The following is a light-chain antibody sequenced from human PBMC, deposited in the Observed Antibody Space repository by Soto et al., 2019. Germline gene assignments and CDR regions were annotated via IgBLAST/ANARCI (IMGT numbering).Light chain of an antibody. J-gene: IGKJ5*01. CDR1: LSVSVY. CDR2: DAS. Sequence: VVLTQSPATLSLSPGEGATXXXXXSLSVSVYLDWYQQKPGQAPRLLISDASNRATGIPARFSGSGSGTDFTLTISSLEPEDFAVYYCHQRQYWPPITFGQGTRLEIK. V-gene: IGKV3-11*01. CDR3: HQRQYWPPIT.